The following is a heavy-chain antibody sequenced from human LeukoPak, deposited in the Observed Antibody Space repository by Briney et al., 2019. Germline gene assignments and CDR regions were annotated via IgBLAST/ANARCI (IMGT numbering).Heavy chain of an antibody. CDR2: IYYSGST. J-gene: IGHJ4*02. V-gene: IGHV4-39*01. Sequence: SETLSLTCTVSGGSISSSSYYWGWIRQPPGKGLEWIGSIYYSGSTYYNPSLKSRVTISVDTSKNQFSLKLSSVTAADTAVYYCARAVWDSGSYRIDYWGQGTLVTVSS. CDR3: ARAVWDSGSYRIDY. CDR1: GGSISSSSYY. D-gene: IGHD1-26*01.